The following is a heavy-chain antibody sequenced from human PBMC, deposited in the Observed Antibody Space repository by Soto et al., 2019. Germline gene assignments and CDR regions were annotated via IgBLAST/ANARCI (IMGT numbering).Heavy chain of an antibody. CDR1: GFTFSGYY. V-gene: IGHV3-11*01. CDR2: ISSSGSTI. CDR3: ARDPGWFLGELSPEHHAFDI. D-gene: IGHD3-16*02. Sequence: QVQLVESGGGLVKPGGSLRLSCAASGFTFSGYYMSWIRQAPGKGLEWVSYISSSGSTIYYADSVKGRFTISRDNAKNSLYLQMNSLRAEDTAVYYCARDPGWFLGELSPEHHAFDIWGQGTMVTVSS. J-gene: IGHJ3*02.